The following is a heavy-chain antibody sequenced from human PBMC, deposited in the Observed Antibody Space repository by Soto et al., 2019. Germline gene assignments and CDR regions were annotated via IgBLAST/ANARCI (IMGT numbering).Heavy chain of an antibody. CDR2: ISSSSSYI. CDR1: GFTFSSYS. D-gene: IGHD2-15*01. Sequence: GGSLRLSCAASGFTFSSYSMNWVRQAPGKGLEWVSSISSSSSYIYYADSVKGRFTISRDNAKNSLYLQMNSLRAEDTAVYYCARGMVVAATLYYYYGMDVWGQGTTVTV. J-gene: IGHJ6*02. V-gene: IGHV3-21*01. CDR3: ARGMVVAATLYYYYGMDV.